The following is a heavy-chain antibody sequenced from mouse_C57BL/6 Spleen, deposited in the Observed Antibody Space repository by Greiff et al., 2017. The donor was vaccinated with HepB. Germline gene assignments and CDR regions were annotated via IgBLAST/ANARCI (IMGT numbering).Heavy chain of an antibody. CDR1: GYTFTSYW. J-gene: IGHJ1*03. Sequence: VKLMESGAELVMPGASVKLSCKASGYTFTSYWMHWVKQRPGQGLEWIGEIDPSDSYTNYNQKFKGKSTLTVDKSSSTAYMQLSSLTSEDTAVYYCARFTTDWYFDVWGTGTTVTVSS. V-gene: IGHV1-69*01. CDR3: ARFTTDWYFDV. D-gene: IGHD1-1*01. CDR2: IDPSDSYT.